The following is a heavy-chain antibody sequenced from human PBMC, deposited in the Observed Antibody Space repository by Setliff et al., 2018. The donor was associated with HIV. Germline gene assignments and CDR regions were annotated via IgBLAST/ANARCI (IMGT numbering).Heavy chain of an antibody. D-gene: IGHD5-12*01. Sequence: PGGSLRLSCAASGFTLNDAWMNWVRQAPGKGLEWVGRIKSKTDGGTTDYATPVKGRFTISRDDSKTTVYLQMNSLRAEDTAVYYCAKGRDGYTPPCAFDYWGQGTLVTVSS. J-gene: IGHJ4*02. CDR1: GFTLNDAW. CDR2: IKSKTDGGTT. V-gene: IGHV3-15*01. CDR3: AKGRDGYTPPCAFDY.